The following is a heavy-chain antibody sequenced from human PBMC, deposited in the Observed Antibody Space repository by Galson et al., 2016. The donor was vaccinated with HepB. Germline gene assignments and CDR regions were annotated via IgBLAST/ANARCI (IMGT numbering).Heavy chain of an antibody. D-gene: IGHD3-10*01. Sequence: SVKVSCKASGGTFGRFAINWVRQAPGQGPEWMGGIIPLFGTTNYAQTFQGRVTFSADESTNTVYMQLTTVTSEDTAIYYCARSTMDRGVDWFDPWGQGTLVTVSS. CDR3: ARSTMDRGVDWFDP. CDR2: IIPLFGTT. CDR1: GGTFGRFA. J-gene: IGHJ5*02. V-gene: IGHV1-69*13.